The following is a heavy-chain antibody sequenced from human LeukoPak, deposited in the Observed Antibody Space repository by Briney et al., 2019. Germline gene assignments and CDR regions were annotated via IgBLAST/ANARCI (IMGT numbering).Heavy chain of an antibody. CDR3: ATLTRIAAVGTPKTDFDY. Sequence: PSETLSLTCTVSGGSISSSSYYWGWIRQPPGKGLEWIGSIYYSGSTYYNPSLKSRVTISVDTSKNQFSLKLSSVTAADTAVYYCATLTRIAAVGTPKTDFDYWGQGTLVTVSS. J-gene: IGHJ4*02. CDR1: GGSISSSSYY. V-gene: IGHV4-39*01. D-gene: IGHD6-13*01. CDR2: IYYSGST.